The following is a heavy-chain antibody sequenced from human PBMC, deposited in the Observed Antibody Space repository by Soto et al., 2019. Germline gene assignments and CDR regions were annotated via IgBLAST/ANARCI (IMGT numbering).Heavy chain of an antibody. D-gene: IGHD4-17*01. CDR3: ASRYGSLFDY. J-gene: IGHJ4*01. CDR2: IYYSGST. CDR1: GGSIISYY. V-gene: IGHV4-59*08. Sequence: SETLSLTCTVSGGSIISYYWSWIRQPPGKGLEWIGYIYYSGSTNYNPPLKSRVTISVDTSKNQFSLKLSSVTAADTAVYYCASRYGSLFDYRGQGTPVTGSS.